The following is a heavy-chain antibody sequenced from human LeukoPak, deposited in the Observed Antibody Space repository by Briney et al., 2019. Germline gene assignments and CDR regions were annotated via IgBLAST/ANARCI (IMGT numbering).Heavy chain of an antibody. V-gene: IGHV3-74*01. J-gene: IGHJ4*02. CDR2: INSDGSST. CDR3: ATDRSSIAVRPH. CDR1: GFTFSSYW. D-gene: IGHD6-6*01. Sequence: GGSLRLSCAASGFTFSSYWMHWVRQAPGKGLVWVSRINSDGSSTSYADSVKGRFTISRDNAKNTLYLQMNSLRAEDTAVYYCATDRSSIAVRPHWGQGTLVTVSS.